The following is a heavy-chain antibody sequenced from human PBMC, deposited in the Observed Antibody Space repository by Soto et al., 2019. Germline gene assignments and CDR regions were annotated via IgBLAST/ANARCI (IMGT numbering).Heavy chain of an antibody. J-gene: IGHJ4*02. CDR3: AKDGGSVCSGGTCYFQAPDY. CDR2: IDGSGRNT. CDR1: GFTFSSYA. D-gene: IGHD2-8*02. Sequence: EVQLLESGGGLVQPGGSLRLSCAASGFTFSSYAMSWVRQAPGKGLDWVSGIDGSGRNTYYADSVKGRFTISRDNSKNTLSVQMDSLRVEDTALYYCAKDGGSVCSGGTCYFQAPDYWGQGTLVTVSS. V-gene: IGHV3-23*01.